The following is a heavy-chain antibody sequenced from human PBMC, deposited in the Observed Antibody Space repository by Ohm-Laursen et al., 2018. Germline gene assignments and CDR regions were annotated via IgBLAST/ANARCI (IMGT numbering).Heavy chain of an antibody. CDR2: IIPIFGTT. Sequence: EASVKVSCKASGGTFSSYDISWVRQAPGQGLEWMGRIIPIFGTTNYAQKFQDRVTITADKSTSTAYMELSSLRSEDTAVYYCAREGPGIYYDSSGSFDYWGQGTLVTVSS. V-gene: IGHV1-69*06. CDR3: AREGPGIYYDSSGSFDY. D-gene: IGHD3-22*01. CDR1: GGTFSSYD. J-gene: IGHJ4*02.